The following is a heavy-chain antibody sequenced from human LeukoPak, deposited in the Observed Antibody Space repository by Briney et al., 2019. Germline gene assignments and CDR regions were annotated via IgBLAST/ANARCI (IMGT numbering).Heavy chain of an antibody. Sequence: GGSLRLSCAASGFTFSNYAMNWVRQAPGKGLEWVSVVIGSSGSTDYADSVKGRFTISRDISKNTLYLQMNRLRAEDTAIYFCAKGGYDYIEIGYFDYWGQGTPVTVAP. V-gene: IGHV3-23*01. D-gene: IGHD5-12*01. J-gene: IGHJ4*02. CDR1: GFTFSNYA. CDR3: AKGGYDYIEIGYFDY. CDR2: VIGSSGST.